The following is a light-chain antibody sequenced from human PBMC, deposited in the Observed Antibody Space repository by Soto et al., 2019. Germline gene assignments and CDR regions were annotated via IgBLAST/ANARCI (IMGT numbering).Light chain of an antibody. Sequence: QSVLTQPASVSGSPGQSITISCTGTSSNVGSYKLVSWYQQHPGKAPKLMIYEVSNRPSGVSNRFSGSKSGNTASLTISGLQAEDEADYYCSSYTSSSTLVFGEGTKLTVL. CDR3: SSYTSSSTLV. J-gene: IGLJ2*01. CDR2: EVS. CDR1: SSNVGSYKL. V-gene: IGLV2-14*02.